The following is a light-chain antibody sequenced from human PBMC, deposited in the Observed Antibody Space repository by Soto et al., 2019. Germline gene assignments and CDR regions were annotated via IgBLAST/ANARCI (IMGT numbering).Light chain of an antibody. V-gene: IGKV3-11*01. J-gene: IGKJ4*01. CDR1: QSVSNY. CDR2: DAS. CDR3: QQHSNWPPVT. Sequence: EIVLTQSPATLSLSPGERATLSCRASQSVSNYLVWYQQKPGQAPRLLIYDASNRATGIPARFSGSGSGTDFTLTISILEPEDFAVYYCQQHSNWPPVTCGGGTKVEIK.